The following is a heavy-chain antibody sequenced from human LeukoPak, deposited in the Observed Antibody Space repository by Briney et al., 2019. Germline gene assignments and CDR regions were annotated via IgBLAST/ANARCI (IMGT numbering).Heavy chain of an antibody. D-gene: IGHD3-22*01. CDR1: GFTFSWYT. CDR3: ARRGDTSGYYSDY. J-gene: IGHJ4*02. V-gene: IGHV3-21*01. CDR2: ITSSSSYI. Sequence: GGSLRLSCAASGFTFSWYTMNWVRQAPGKGLEWVASITSSSSYIYYADSAKSRFTISRDNARNSLYLQMNSLRAEDTALYYCARRGDTSGYYSDYWGQGILVTVSS.